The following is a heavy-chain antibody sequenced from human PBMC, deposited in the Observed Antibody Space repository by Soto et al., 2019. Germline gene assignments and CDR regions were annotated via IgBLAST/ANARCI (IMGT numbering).Heavy chain of an antibody. D-gene: IGHD3-10*01. V-gene: IGHV4-59*01. CDR3: ARGDPLLWFGEKVYYGMDV. J-gene: IGHJ6*02. CDR2: IYYSGST. Sequence: QVQLQESGPGLVKPSETLSLTCTVSGGSISSYYWSWIRQPPGKGLEWIGYIYYSGSTNYNPSLKSRVIISVDTSKNQFSLKLSSVTAADTAVYYCARGDPLLWFGEKVYYGMDVWGQGTTVTVSS. CDR1: GGSISSYY.